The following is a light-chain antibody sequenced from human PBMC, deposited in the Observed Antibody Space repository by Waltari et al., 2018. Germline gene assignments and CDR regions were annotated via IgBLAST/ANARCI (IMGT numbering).Light chain of an antibody. J-gene: IGLJ3*02. CDR2: KDS. CDR3: YSATDNNLRV. CDR1: LLSTKY. Sequence: SYELTQPSSVSVSPGQTARITCSGDLLSTKYARWFQQRPGQAPVLVFYKDSERPSGIPERFSGSSSGTTVILTISGAQVEDEADYYCYSATDNNLRVFGGGTKLTVL. V-gene: IGLV3-27*01.